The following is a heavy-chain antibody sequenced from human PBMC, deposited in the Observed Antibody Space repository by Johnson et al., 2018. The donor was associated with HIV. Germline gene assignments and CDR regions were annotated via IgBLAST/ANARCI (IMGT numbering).Heavy chain of an antibody. Sequence: VQLVESGGGLVQPGGSLRLSCAASGFTFSSYAMSWVRQAPGKGLEWVSAISGSGGSTYYADSVKGRFTISRDNAKNSLYLQMNSLRAEDTAVYYCAKDGPYYLSPRDAFDIWGQGTMVTVSS. CDR3: AKDGPYYLSPRDAFDI. CDR2: ISGSGGST. J-gene: IGHJ3*02. V-gene: IGHV3-23*04. CDR1: GFTFSSYA. D-gene: IGHD3-22*01.